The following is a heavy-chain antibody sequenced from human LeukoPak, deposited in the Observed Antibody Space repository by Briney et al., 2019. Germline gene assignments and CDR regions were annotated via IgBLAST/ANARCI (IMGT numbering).Heavy chain of an antibody. Sequence: GGSLRLSCAASRFTFSFYWMDWVRQAPGKGLEWVSAISGSGGSTYYADSVKGRFTISRDNSKNTLYLQMNSLRAEDTAVYYCAKDLRAVAGTGTFGYWGQGTLVTVSS. D-gene: IGHD6-19*01. V-gene: IGHV3-23*01. CDR3: AKDLRAVAGTGTFGY. CDR1: RFTFSFYW. CDR2: ISGSGGST. J-gene: IGHJ4*02.